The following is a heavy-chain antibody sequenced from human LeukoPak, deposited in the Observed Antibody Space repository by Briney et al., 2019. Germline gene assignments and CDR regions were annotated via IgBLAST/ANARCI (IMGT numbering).Heavy chain of an antibody. D-gene: IGHD1-26*01. J-gene: IGHJ4*02. CDR2: ITNDSDDT. Sequence: GGSLRLSCAASGFTFSNYAMTWVRQAPGKGLDWVSIITNDSDDTKYADSVRGRFTISRDNSKNTLFLQMNTLRVDDTAVYYCVKGVGPRAPNGRVFEYWGQGALVTVSS. CDR1: GFTFSNYA. CDR3: VKGVGPRAPNGRVFEY. V-gene: IGHV3-23*01.